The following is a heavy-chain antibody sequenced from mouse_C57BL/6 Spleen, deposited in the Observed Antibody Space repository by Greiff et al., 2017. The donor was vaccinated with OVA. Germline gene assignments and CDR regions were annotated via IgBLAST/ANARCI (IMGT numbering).Heavy chain of an antibody. D-gene: IGHD2-3*01. CDR3: KKGGDGYYWDYYFDY. J-gene: IGHJ2*01. CDR2: IYPGNSDT. V-gene: IGHV1-5*01. CDR1: GYTFTSYW. Sequence: EVKLVESGTVLARPGASVKMSCKTSGYTFTSYWMHWVKQRPGQGLEWIGAIYPGNSDTSYNQKFKGKAKLTAVTSASTAYMELSSLTNEDSAVYYCKKGGDGYYWDYYFDYWGQGTTLTVSS.